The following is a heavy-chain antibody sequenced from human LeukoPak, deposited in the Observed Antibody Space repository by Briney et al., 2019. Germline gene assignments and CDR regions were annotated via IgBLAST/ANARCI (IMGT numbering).Heavy chain of an antibody. CDR3: ARADGSGSFYGMDV. D-gene: IGHD3-10*01. J-gene: IGHJ6*02. CDR1: GYTFTSYG. V-gene: IGHV1-2*04. CDR2: INPNSGGI. Sequence: ASVKVSCKASGYTFTSYGISWVRQAPGQGLEWMGWINPNSGGINYAQKFQGWVTMTRDTSISTAYMELSRLRSDDTAVYYCARADGSGSFYGMDVWGQGTTVTVSS.